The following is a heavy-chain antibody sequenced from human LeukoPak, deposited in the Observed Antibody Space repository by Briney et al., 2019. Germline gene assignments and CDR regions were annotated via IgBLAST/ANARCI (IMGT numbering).Heavy chain of an antibody. CDR2: IGTAGDT. J-gene: IGHJ4*02. CDR3: ARGGRGSSWFDN. D-gene: IGHD6-13*01. V-gene: IGHV3-13*01. Sequence: GGSLRLSCAASGFTFKSYDMHWVRQAGGEGLEWVSAIGTAGDTYYPGSVKGRFTISRENAKNSLYLQMNSLRAGDTAVYYCARGGRGSSWFDNWGQGTLVTVSS. CDR1: GFTFKSYD.